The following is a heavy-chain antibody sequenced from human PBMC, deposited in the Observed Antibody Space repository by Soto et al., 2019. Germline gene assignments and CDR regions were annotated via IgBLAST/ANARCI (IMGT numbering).Heavy chain of an antibody. D-gene: IGHD6-13*01. CDR2: ISYSGTT. CDR3: ARRIATAGLFDY. Sequence: PSETLSLTCTVSGGSIRSGGYYWSWIRQHPGKGLEWTGYISYSGTTYYNPSLESRVTISADTSKNQFSLKLISVTAADTAVYYCARRIATAGLFDYRGQGTLVTVSS. V-gene: IGHV4-31*03. CDR1: GGSIRSGGYY. J-gene: IGHJ4*02.